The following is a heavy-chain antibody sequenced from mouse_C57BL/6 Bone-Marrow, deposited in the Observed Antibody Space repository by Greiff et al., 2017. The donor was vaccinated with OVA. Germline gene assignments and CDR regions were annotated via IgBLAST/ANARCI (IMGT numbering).Heavy chain of an antibody. D-gene: IGHD3-2*02. Sequence: VQLQQSGAELVRPGTSVKVSCKASGYAFTNYLIEWVKQRPGQGLEWIGVINPGSGGTNYNEKFKGKATLTADKSSSTAYMQLSSLTSEDSAVYFCARRGTAQATTWFAYWGQGTLVTVSA. CDR1: GYAFTNYL. CDR3: ARRGTAQATTWFAY. CDR2: INPGSGGT. V-gene: IGHV1-54*01. J-gene: IGHJ3*01.